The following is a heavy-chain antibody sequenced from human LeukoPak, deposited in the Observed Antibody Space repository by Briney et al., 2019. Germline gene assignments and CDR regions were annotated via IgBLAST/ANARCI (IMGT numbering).Heavy chain of an antibody. D-gene: IGHD2-2*01. CDR3: ARVVPAAIWGPHWFDP. Sequence: SETLSLTCTVSGGSISSSSYYWGWIRQPPGKGLEWIGSIYYSGSTYYNPSLKSRATISVDTSKNQFSLKLSSVTAADTAVYYCARVVPAAIWGPHWFDPWGQGTLVTVSS. CDR1: GGSISSSSYY. CDR2: IYYSGST. J-gene: IGHJ5*02. V-gene: IGHV4-39*07.